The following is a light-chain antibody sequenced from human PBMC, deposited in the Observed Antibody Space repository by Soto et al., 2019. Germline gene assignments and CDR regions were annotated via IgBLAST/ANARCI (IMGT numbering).Light chain of an antibody. CDR1: RSVVYKSNNKNH. J-gene: IGKJ4*01. Sequence: DIVMTQSPDSLAVSLGERATMTCKCSRSVVYKSNNKNHLAWYQQKPGQPPQLIIYWASTRESGVPERFSGSGSGTDFTLTISSLEAEDVAFYWCQQYFDVPFTFGGGTKVDI. V-gene: IGKV4-1*01. CDR2: WAS. CDR3: QQYFDVPFT.